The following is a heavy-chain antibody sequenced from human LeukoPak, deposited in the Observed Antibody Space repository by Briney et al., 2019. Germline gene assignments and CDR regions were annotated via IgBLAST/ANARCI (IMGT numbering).Heavy chain of an antibody. CDR1: GFTFSSYG. V-gene: IGHV3-21*01. Sequence: GGSLRLSCAASGFTFSSYGMHWVRQAPGKGLEWVSSISTSSSYIYYADSVKGRFTISRDNAKNSLYLQMNSLRAEDTAVYYCARGGDHPTYLFQYMDVWGKGTPVTVSS. D-gene: IGHD3-16*01. J-gene: IGHJ6*03. CDR2: ISTSSSYI. CDR3: ARGGDHPTYLFQYMDV.